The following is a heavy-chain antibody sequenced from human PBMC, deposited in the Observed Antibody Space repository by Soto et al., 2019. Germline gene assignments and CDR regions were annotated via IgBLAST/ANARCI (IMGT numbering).Heavy chain of an antibody. CDR2: IYYSGTT. CDR1: GYSISSSNW. J-gene: IGHJ4*02. Sequence: SETLSLTCAVSGYSISSSNWWGWIRQPPGKGLEWIGYIYYSGTTYYNPSLKSRVTISVDTSKNQFSLKLSSVTAADTAVYYCARGYGRNFDYWGQGTLVTVS. V-gene: IGHV4-28*03. CDR3: ARGYGRNFDY. D-gene: IGHD5-18*01.